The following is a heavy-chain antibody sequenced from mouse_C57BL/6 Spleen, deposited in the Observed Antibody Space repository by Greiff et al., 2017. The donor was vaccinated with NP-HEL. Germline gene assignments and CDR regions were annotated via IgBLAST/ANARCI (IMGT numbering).Heavy chain of an antibody. Sequence: QVQLQQSGAELVKPGASVKLSCKASGYTFTSYWMQWVKQRPGQGLEWIGEIDPSDSYTNYNQKFKGKATLTVDTSSSTAYMQLSSLTSEDSAVYYCARRMVYYGSYFDYWGQGTTLTVSS. CDR2: IDPSDSYT. J-gene: IGHJ2*01. CDR1: GYTFTSYW. D-gene: IGHD1-1*01. V-gene: IGHV1-50*01. CDR3: ARRMVYYGSYFDY.